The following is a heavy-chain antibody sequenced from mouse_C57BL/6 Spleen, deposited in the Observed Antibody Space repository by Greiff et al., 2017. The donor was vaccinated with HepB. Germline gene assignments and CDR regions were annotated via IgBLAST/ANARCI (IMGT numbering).Heavy chain of an antibody. CDR2: ISSGGDYI. Sequence: EVQGVESGEGLVKPGGSLKLSCAASGFTFSSYDMSWVRQTPEKRLEWVAYISSGGDYIYYADTVKGRFTISRDNARNTLYLQMSSLKSEDTAMYYCTREGVTTVVSYFDYWGQGTTLTVSS. CDR3: TREGVTTVVSYFDY. D-gene: IGHD1-1*01. CDR1: GFTFSSYD. V-gene: IGHV5-9-1*02. J-gene: IGHJ2*01.